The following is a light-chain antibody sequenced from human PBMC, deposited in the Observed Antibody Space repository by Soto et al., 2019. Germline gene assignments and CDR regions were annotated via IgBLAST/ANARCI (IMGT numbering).Light chain of an antibody. CDR3: SSYTSSSTPPYV. CDR1: SSDVGGYNY. J-gene: IGLJ1*01. V-gene: IGLV2-14*01. Sequence: QSALTQPASVSGSPGQSITISCTGTSSDVGGYNYVSWYQQHPGKAPKLMIYDVSNRPSGVSNRFSGSKSGNTASLTISGLQAEDEADYYCSSYTSSSTPPYVFGTGTKVTLL. CDR2: DVS.